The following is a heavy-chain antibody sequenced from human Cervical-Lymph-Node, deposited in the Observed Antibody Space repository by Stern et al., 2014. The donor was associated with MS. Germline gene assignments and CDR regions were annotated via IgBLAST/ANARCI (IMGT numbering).Heavy chain of an antibody. J-gene: IGHJ5*02. V-gene: IGHV4-61*02. CDR2: IHDSGST. CDR3: ATTRWDLFTWNWFDP. Sequence: VQLVESGPGLVKPSQTLSLTCTVSGGSISSSGYYWSWIRQPADKGLEWIGRIHDSGSTYYNPSLQSRVTISIDTAQNPLYLKLPSVTAADTAVYYCATTRWDLFTWNWFDPWGQGTLVTVSS. D-gene: IGHD1-26*01. CDR1: GGSISSSGYY.